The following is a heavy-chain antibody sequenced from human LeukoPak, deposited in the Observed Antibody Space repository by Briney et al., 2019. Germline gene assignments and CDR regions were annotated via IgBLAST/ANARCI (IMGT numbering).Heavy chain of an antibody. CDR3: ARGHGDYGY. CDR1: GGSFSGYY. D-gene: IGHD4-17*01. V-gene: IGHV4-34*01. Sequence: SETLSLTCAVYGGSFSGYYWSWIRQPPGKGLEWIGEINHSGSTNYNPSLKSRVTISVDTSKNQFSLKLSSVTAADTAVYYCARGHGDYGYSGQGTLVTVSS. J-gene: IGHJ4*02. CDR2: INHSGST.